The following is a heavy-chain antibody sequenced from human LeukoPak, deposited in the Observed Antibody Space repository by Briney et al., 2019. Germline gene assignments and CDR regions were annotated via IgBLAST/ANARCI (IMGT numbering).Heavy chain of an antibody. CDR1: GGSISSYY. CDR3: ARHLSGTTMSHYFDF. Sequence: PSETLSLTCTVSGGSISSYYWSWIRQPPGKGLEWIGEINHSGSTNYNPSLKSRVTISVDTSKNQVSLKLYSVTASDAAIYYCARHLSGTTMSHYFDFWGQGTLVTVSS. CDR2: INHSGST. V-gene: IGHV4-34*01. D-gene: IGHD1-1*01. J-gene: IGHJ4*02.